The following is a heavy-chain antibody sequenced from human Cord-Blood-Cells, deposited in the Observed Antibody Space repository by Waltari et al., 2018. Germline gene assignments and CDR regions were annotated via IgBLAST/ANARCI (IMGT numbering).Heavy chain of an antibody. CDR2: FSGSGGST. D-gene: IGHD7-27*01. V-gene: IGHV3-23*04. CDR3: AKREANWGSRGHFDL. CDR1: GFTFSSYA. Sequence: EVQLVESGGGLVQPGGSLRLSCAASGFTFSSYAMSWVRQAPGKGLEWVSAFSGSGGSTYYADSVKGRFTISRDNSQNTLYLQMNSLRAEDTAVYYCAKREANWGSRGHFDLWGRGTLVTVSS. J-gene: IGHJ2*01.